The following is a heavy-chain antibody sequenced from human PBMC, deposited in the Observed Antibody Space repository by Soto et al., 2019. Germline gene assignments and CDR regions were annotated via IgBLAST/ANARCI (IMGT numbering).Heavy chain of an antibody. CDR2: IYYSGST. CDR1: GGSISSGNYY. CDR3: ARPVPIRYRFDP. V-gene: IGHV4-39*01. D-gene: IGHD3-9*01. Sequence: PSETLSLTCTVSGGSISSGNYYWGWIRQPPGKGLEWIGSIYYSGSTYYNPSLKSRVTISVDTSKNQFSLKLGSVTAADTAVYYCARPVPIRYRFDPWGQGTLVTVSS. J-gene: IGHJ5*02.